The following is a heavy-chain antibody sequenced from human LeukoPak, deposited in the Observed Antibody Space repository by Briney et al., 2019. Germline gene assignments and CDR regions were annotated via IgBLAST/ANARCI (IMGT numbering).Heavy chain of an antibody. J-gene: IGHJ5*02. Sequence: ASVKVSCKASGYTFTNYVMNWVRQAPGQGLEWMGWINTNTGNPTYAQGFTGRFVFSLDTSVSTTYLQISSLKAEDTAVYYCARSIVGATDHWGQGTLVTVSS. CDR2: INTNTGNP. D-gene: IGHD1-26*01. CDR1: GYTFTNYV. V-gene: IGHV7-4-1*02. CDR3: ARSIVGATDH.